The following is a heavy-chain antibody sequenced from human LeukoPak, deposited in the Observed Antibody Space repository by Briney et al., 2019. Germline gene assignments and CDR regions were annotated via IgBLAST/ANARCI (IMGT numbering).Heavy chain of an antibody. Sequence: GGSLRLSCAASGFTVSSNYMSWVRQAPGKGLEWVSVMYSCGSTYYADSVKGRLTISRDNSKNTLYLQMNSLRAEDTAVYYCASPYCSGGSCYGSGAFDIWGQGTMVTVSS. J-gene: IGHJ3*02. D-gene: IGHD2-15*01. CDR2: MYSCGST. V-gene: IGHV3-66*01. CDR3: ASPYCSGGSCYGSGAFDI. CDR1: GFTVSSNY.